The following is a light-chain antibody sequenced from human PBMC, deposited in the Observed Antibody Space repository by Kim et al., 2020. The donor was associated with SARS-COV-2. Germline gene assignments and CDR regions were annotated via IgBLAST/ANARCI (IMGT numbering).Light chain of an antibody. CDR1: QSVSSY. CDR2: DAS. J-gene: IGKJ2*01. Sequence: SPGARATLSCRASQSVSSYLAWYQQKPGQAPRLLIFDASHRATGIPARFSGSESGTDFTLTISSLEPEDFAVYYCQQRTNWPPGYTFGQGTRLEI. V-gene: IGKV3-11*01. CDR3: QQRTNWPPGYT.